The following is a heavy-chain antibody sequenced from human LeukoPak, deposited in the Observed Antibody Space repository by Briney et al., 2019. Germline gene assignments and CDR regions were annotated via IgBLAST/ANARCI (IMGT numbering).Heavy chain of an antibody. Sequence: GGSLRLSCAASGFTFSSYAMSWVRQAPGKGLEWVSAISGSGGSTYYADSVKGRFTISRDNSKKTLYLQMNSLRAEDTAVYYCAKDFYDFWSGNYGDDYYYGMDVWGQGTTVTVS. CDR1: GFTFSSYA. CDR3: AKDFYDFWSGNYGDDYYYGMDV. D-gene: IGHD3-3*01. V-gene: IGHV3-23*01. CDR2: ISGSGGST. J-gene: IGHJ6*02.